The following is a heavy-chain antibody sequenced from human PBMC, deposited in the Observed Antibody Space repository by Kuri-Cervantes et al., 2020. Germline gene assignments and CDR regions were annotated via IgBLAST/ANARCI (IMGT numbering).Heavy chain of an antibody. Sequence: ASVKVSCKASGYTFIGYYMHWVRQAPGQGLEWMGIINPSGGSTSYAQKFQGRVTMTRDTSTSTVYMELSSLRSEDTAVYYCAREWLRPDYGGNSRGFGYWGQGTLVTVSS. CDR3: AREWLRPDYGGNSRGFGY. CDR1: GYTFIGYY. J-gene: IGHJ4*02. D-gene: IGHD4-23*01. V-gene: IGHV1-46*01. CDR2: INPSGGST.